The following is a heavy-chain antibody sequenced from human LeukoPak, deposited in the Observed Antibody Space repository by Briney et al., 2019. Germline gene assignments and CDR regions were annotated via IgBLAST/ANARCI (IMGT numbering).Heavy chain of an antibody. D-gene: IGHD5-18*01. CDR3: TRGYRKGSAIIRDGLY. CDR2: IYHSGSN. J-gene: IGHJ4*02. CDR1: GYSISSDYY. Sequence: SETLSLTCAVSGYSISSDYYWGWIRQPPGKGLEWIGSIYHSGSNYYNSTLKSRVTISVDTSKNHFSLKVTSVTAADTAVYYCTRGYRKGSAIIRDGLYGGQGTLVPVSS. V-gene: IGHV4-38-2*01.